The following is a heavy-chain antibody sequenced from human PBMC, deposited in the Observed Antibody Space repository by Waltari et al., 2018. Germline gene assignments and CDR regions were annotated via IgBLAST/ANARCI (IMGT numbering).Heavy chain of an antibody. Sequence: QVQLQQWGAGLLKPSQTLSLTCTVSGGSISSGSYYWSWIRQPAGKGLEWIGYIYTSGRTNYNPPLKSRVTISVDTSKNQFSLKLSSVTAADTAGYYCAAETDYGRNDYWGQGTLVTVSS. V-gene: IGHV4-61*02. CDR3: AAETDYGRNDY. CDR1: GGSISSGSYY. D-gene: IGHD4-17*01. CDR2: IYTSGRT. J-gene: IGHJ4*02.